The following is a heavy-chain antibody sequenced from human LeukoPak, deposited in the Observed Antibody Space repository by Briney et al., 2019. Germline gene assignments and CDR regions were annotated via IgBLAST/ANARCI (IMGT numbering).Heavy chain of an antibody. D-gene: IGHD3-22*01. CDR1: GGTFSSYA. Sequence: SVKVSCKASGGTFSSYAISWVRQAPGQGLEWMGGIIPIFGTANYAQKFQGRVTITADESTSTAYMELRSLRSDDTAVYYCARSYYDSSGYYEDDAFDIWGQGTMVTVSS. CDR3: ARSYYDSSGYYEDDAFDI. CDR2: IIPIFGTA. V-gene: IGHV1-69*13. J-gene: IGHJ3*02.